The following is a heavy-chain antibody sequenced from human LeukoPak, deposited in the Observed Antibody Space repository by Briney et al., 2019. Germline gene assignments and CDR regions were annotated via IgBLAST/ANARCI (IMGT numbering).Heavy chain of an antibody. J-gene: IGHJ3*02. CDR2: IYYSGGT. D-gene: IGHD5-24*01. CDR3: ARHVTISGPYDASDI. Sequence: PPETLSLTRTVSGDSLSIYHWRWIRPPPGKGLAWIGYIYYSGGTDYNPPLQSRVTTSVDTSKNHFSLKLRSVTAAYTAVYYCARHVTISGPYDASDIWGQGTMVTVSP. V-gene: IGHV4-59*08. CDR1: GDSLSIYH.